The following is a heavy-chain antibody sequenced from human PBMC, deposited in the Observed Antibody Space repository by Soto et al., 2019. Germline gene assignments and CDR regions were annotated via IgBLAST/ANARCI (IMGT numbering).Heavy chain of an antibody. CDR3: ARDREAGYNFYYGMDV. CDR2: IYTSASI. Sequence: SATLSLTCSVSGGDINTYSWTWIRQPAGKGLGWIGRIYTSASINYNPSLKGRVTLSVDTSTNQVSLRLASVTAADTAIYYCARDREAGYNFYYGMDVWGQGTTVT. CDR1: GGDINTYS. J-gene: IGHJ6*02. D-gene: IGHD6-19*01. V-gene: IGHV4-4*07.